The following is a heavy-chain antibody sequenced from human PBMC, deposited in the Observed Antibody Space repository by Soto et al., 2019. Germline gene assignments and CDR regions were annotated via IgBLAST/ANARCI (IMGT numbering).Heavy chain of an antibody. J-gene: IGHJ5*02. CDR1: GDSVSSNTAS. CDR3: AKGDNLGPKTGYAFDP. Sequence: SQTLSLTCAISGDSVSSNTASWNWIRQSPSRGLEWLGRTYFRSKWYNDYAVSVKSRIVINPDTSNNQFSLQLNSVTPEDTAVYFCAKGDNLGPKTGYAFDPWGQGIMVTVSS. D-gene: IGHD5-12*01. V-gene: IGHV6-1*01. CDR2: TYFRSKWYN.